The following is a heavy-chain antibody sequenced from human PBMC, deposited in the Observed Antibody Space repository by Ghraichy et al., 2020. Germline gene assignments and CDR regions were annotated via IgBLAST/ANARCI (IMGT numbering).Heavy chain of an antibody. CDR3: ARDLASPYYGMDV. V-gene: IGHV3-48*02. Sequence: GGSLRLSCAVSGFTFNRHDMTWVRQAPGKELEWVSYISSSSTTIYYTDSVKGRFTISRDNAKNSLYLQMNSLRDEDTAVYYCARDLASPYYGMDVWGQGTTVTVSS. CDR1: GFTFNRHD. J-gene: IGHJ6*02. CDR2: ISSSSTTI.